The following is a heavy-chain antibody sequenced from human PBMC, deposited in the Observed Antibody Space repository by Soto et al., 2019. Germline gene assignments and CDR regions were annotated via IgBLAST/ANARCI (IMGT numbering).Heavy chain of an antibody. CDR1: GGTFSSYA. V-gene: IGHV1-69*01. Sequence: QVQLVQSGAEVKKPGSSVKVSCKASGGTFSSYAISWVRQAPGQGLEWMGGIIPIFGTANYAQKFQGRVTITADESTGTAYMELSSLRSEDTAVYYCARDRDVDTAMVTSYNWFDPWGQGTLVTVSS. CDR3: ARDRDVDTAMVTSYNWFDP. CDR2: IIPIFGTA. D-gene: IGHD5-18*01. J-gene: IGHJ5*02.